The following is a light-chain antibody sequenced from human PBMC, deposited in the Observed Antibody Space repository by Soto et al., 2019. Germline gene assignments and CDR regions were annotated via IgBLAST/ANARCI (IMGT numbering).Light chain of an antibody. CDR3: QQYGTKPWT. CDR1: QSVSNNY. J-gene: IGKJ1*01. CDR2: GAS. V-gene: IGKV3-20*01. Sequence: EIVLTQSPGTLSLSPGERATLSCRASQSVSNNYLAWYHQKPRRAPRLVISGASSRATGIPDRFSGRGSGKDFTLTISRVVPEDFAVDYCQQYGTKPWTFGQGTNVQFK.